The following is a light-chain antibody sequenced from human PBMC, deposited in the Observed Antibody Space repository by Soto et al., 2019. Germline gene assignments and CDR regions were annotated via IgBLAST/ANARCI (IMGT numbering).Light chain of an antibody. J-gene: IGKJ1*01. CDR1: QSISSW. Sequence: DIQITQSPSTLSASVGDRVTITCRASQSISSWLAWYQQKPGKAPNLLIHKASHLESGVPSRFSGSGSGTEFTLTISSLQPGDYATYYCQHYNSYPWTFGQGTKV. CDR3: QHYNSYPWT. V-gene: IGKV1-5*03. CDR2: KAS.